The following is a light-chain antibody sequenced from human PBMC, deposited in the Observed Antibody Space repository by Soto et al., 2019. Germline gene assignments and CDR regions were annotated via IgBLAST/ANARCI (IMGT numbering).Light chain of an antibody. Sequence: DIQMTQSPSTLSASVGDRITITCRASQSISSWLARYQQKPGKAPKLLIYDASSLESGVPSRFSGSGSGTEFTLTISSLQPDDFATYYCQQYNSYSRTFGQGTKV. CDR2: DAS. CDR1: QSISSW. J-gene: IGKJ1*01. V-gene: IGKV1-5*01. CDR3: QQYNSYSRT.